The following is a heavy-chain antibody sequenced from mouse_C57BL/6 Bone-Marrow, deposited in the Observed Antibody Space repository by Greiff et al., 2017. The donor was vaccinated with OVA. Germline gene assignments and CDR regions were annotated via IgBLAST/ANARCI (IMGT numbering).Heavy chain of an antibody. J-gene: IGHJ4*01. CDR2: IYPRSGNT. Sequence: QVQLQQSGAELARPGASVKLSCKASGYTFTSYGISWVKQRTGQGLEWIGEIYPRSGNTYYNEKFKGKATLTADKSSSTAYMELRSLTSEDSAVYFCAREDGYYDDYWGQGTSVTVSS. D-gene: IGHD2-3*01. V-gene: IGHV1-81*01. CDR3: AREDGYYDDY. CDR1: GYTFTSYG.